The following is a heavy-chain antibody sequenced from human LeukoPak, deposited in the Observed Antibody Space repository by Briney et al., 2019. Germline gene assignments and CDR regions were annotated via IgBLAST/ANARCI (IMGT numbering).Heavy chain of an antibody. Sequence: SETLSLTCTVSGGSISSYYWSWIRQPPGKGLEWIGYIYYSGSTNYNPSLKSRVTISVDTSKNQFSLKLSSVTAADTAVYYCARASRRFGKSFDYWGQGTLVTVSS. CDR3: ARASRRFGKSFDY. J-gene: IGHJ4*02. D-gene: IGHD3-10*01. CDR1: GGSISSYY. CDR2: IYYSGST. V-gene: IGHV4-59*01.